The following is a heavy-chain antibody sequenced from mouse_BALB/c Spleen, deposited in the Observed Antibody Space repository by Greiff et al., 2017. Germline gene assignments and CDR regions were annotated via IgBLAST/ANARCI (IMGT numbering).Heavy chain of an antibody. J-gene: IGHJ4*01. CDR3: ARGLYRYDEGYAMDY. V-gene: IGHV5-6-5*01. CDR2: ISSGGST. CDR1: GFTFSSYA. D-gene: IGHD2-14*01. Sequence: EVKVVESGGGLVKPGGSLKLSCAASGFTFSSYAMSWVRQTPEKRLEWVASISSGGSTYYPDSVKGRFTISRDNARNILYLQMSSLRSEDTAMYYCARGLYRYDEGYAMDYWGQGTSVTVSS.